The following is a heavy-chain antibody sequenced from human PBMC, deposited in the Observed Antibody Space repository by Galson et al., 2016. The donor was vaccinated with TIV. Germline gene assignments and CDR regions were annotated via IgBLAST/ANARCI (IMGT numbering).Heavy chain of an antibody. CDR1: GFTFSSYS. J-gene: IGHJ3*02. CDR3: ARVMTTVTDDDAFDI. D-gene: IGHD4-17*01. Sequence: SLRLSCAASGFTFSSYSMNWVRQAPGKGLEWVSSISSSSSDIYYADSVKGRFTISRDNAKNSLYLQMNSLRAEDTAVYYCARVMTTVTDDDAFDIWGQRTMVTVSS. V-gene: IGHV3-21*01. CDR2: ISSSSSDI.